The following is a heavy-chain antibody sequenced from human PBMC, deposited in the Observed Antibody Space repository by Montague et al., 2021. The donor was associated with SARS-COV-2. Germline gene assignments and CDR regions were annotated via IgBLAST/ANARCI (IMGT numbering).Heavy chain of an antibody. CDR1: GGSIDNYF. J-gene: IGHJ3*01. V-gene: IGHV4-59*13. D-gene: IGHD3-9*01. CDR2: IYNSGST. Sequence: SETLSLTCTASGGSIDNYFWSWIRQPPGKGLEWIGYIYNSGSTNYNSSLKSRVTMSGDTSNIQFSLKLSSVTAADTAMYYCALSLRYFDWADAFDVWGQGTMVIVSS. CDR3: ALSLRYFDWADAFDV.